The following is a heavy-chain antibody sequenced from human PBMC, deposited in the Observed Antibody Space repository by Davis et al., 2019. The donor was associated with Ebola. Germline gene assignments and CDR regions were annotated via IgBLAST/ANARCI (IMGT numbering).Heavy chain of an antibody. CDR2: IYNVGST. J-gene: IGHJ6*02. CDR3: AKFTSHWLWSPYGLDV. CDR1: GASIKSNN. D-gene: IGHD3-3*01. V-gene: IGHV4-59*13. Sequence: PSETLSLTCTVSGASIKSNNWSWIRQPPGKGLEWIGYIYNVGSTDYNPSLASRVTISFDTSKSQLSLKLTSVTAADTGVYYCAKFTSHWLWSPYGLDVWGRGTTVSVSS.